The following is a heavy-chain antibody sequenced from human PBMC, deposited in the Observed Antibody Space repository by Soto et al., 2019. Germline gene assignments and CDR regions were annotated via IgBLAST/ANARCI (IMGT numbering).Heavy chain of an antibody. J-gene: IGHJ2*01. Sequence: QVQLVESGGGVVQSGGSLRLSCAASGFTFSNSPMHWLRQAPGKGLEWVAIIANDASSEHYADSVKGRFTISRDNAENPLYLHMTGLRPQDTALYYCASDASAHWCFDWYFELSGRRTLVTVSS. CDR2: IANDASSE. V-gene: IGHV3-30-3*01. D-gene: IGHD2-8*02. CDR1: GFTFSNSP. CDR3: ASDASAHWCFDWYFEL.